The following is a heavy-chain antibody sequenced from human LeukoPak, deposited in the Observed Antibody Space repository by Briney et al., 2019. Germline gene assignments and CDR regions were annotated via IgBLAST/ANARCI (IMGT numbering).Heavy chain of an antibody. J-gene: IGHJ5*02. V-gene: IGHV3-7*01. Sequence: QPGGSLKLSCAASGFTFSRYWMSWVRQAPGKGLEWVANIKEDGSEKYYVDSVRGRFTISRDNAKNSLYLQMNSLRVDDTAMYYCTREAAWGRGTLVTVSS. CDR2: IKEDGSEK. CDR1: GFTFSRYW. CDR3: TREAA.